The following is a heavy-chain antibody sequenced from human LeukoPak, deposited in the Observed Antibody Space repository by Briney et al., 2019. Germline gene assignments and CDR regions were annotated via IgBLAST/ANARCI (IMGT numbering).Heavy chain of an antibody. D-gene: IGHD6-13*01. Sequence: GGSLRLSCSASGFTFSNFGMHWVRQAPGKGLEYVSAISGNGGSTHYADSVKGRFTISRDNSKNTLYLQMNSLRVEDTAVYYCAKDRGIGSSWYSGAFDIWGQGTMVTVSS. V-gene: IGHV3-64*04. CDR3: AKDRGIGSSWYSGAFDI. J-gene: IGHJ3*02. CDR2: ISGNGGST. CDR1: GFTFSNFG.